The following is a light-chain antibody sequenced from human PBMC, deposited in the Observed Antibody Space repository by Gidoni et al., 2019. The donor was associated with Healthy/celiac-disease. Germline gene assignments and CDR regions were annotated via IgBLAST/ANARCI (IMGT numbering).Light chain of an antibody. CDR2: KVS. V-gene: IGKV2-30*02. CDR3: MQGTHWPPMYT. Sequence: DVVMTQSPLSLPVTLGPPASIPCRSSQSLVHSDGNTYLNWFQQRPGQSPRRLIYKVSNRDSGVPDRFSGSGSGTDFTLKISRGEAEDVGVYDCMQGTHWPPMYTFGQGTKLEIK. CDR1: QSLVHSDGNTY. J-gene: IGKJ2*01.